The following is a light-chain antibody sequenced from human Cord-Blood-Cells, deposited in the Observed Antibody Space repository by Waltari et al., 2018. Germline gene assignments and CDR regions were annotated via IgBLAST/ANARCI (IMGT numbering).Light chain of an antibody. V-gene: IGKV1-16*02. CDR3: QQYKNHPPT. Sequence: DIQMTPSPSSLSASVGDRATITCRASQCNSNYLAWVQQKPGKDPKSQISAASSLQSGGPAKFSGSGSGTEFDFTISSLQPEDFATYYCQQYKNHPPTFGQGTKVEIK. J-gene: IGKJ1*01. CDR2: AAS. CDR1: QCNSNY.